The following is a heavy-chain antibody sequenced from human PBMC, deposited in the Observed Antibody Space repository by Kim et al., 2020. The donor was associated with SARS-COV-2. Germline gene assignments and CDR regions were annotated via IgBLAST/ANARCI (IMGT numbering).Heavy chain of an antibody. J-gene: IGHJ4*02. D-gene: IGHD6-13*01. CDR1: RFAFGTYA. CDR3: VTAAQVAAPDRNY. Sequence: GGSLRLSCAASRFAFGTYAMSWVRQARGKGLEWVSSILYNSETTYYADSVKGRFSISRDNSKNTLYLQMDSLRAEDTAVYYCVTAAQVAAPDRNYWGQGTLVTVSS. V-gene: IGHV3-23*01. CDR2: ILYNSETT.